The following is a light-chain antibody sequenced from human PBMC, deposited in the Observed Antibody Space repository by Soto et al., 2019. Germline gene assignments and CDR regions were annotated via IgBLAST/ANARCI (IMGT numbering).Light chain of an antibody. V-gene: IGLV1-47*01. CDR2: RND. Sequence: QSVLTQAPSASGTPGQRVTISCPGSSFNIGSNYVYWYQQLPGTAPKLVIFRNDQRPSGIPDRISGSKSGTSASLAISGLRSEDEADYYCSAWDDSLSGYVFGTGTKVTVL. CDR1: SFNIGSNY. CDR3: SAWDDSLSGYV. J-gene: IGLJ1*01.